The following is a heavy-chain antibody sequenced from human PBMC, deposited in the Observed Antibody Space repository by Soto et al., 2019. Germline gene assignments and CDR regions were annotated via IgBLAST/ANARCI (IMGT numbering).Heavy chain of an antibody. CDR1: GFTFSSYA. CDR2: ISGSGGST. J-gene: IGHJ4*02. V-gene: IGHV3-23*01. D-gene: IGHD3-22*01. Sequence: GGSLRLSCAASGFTFSSYAMSWVRQAPGKGLEWVSAISGSGGSTYYADSVKGRFTISRDNSKNTLYLQMNSLRAEDTAVYYCAKSIRNYYDSSGYYYWGQGTLVTVSS. CDR3: AKSIRNYYDSSGYYY.